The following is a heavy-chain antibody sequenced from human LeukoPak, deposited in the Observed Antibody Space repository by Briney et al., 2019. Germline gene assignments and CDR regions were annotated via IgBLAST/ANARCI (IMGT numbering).Heavy chain of an antibody. V-gene: IGHV3-66*01. D-gene: IGHD4-11*01. CDR2: IYSGGNT. Sequence: GGSLRLSCAASGFTVSSNYMSWVRQAPGKGLEWVSVIYSGGNTFYADSVKGRFTISRDNSKNTLYLQMNSLRAEDTAVYYCAIHDYLAVWGQGTLVTVSS. CDR3: AIHDYLAV. CDR1: GFTVSSNY. J-gene: IGHJ4*02.